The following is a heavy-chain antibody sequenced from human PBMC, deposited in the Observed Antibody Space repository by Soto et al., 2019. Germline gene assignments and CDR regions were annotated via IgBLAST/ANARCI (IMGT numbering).Heavy chain of an antibody. CDR2: IDYNGVT. CDR3: GKVLVGATGHTDSDS. J-gene: IGHJ4*02. V-gene: IGHV4-39*01. Sequence: KASETLSLTCTVSGGSIYRSGYYWGWIRQPPGRGLEWIGNIDYNGVTYSNPSLKSRVTISRDTSKNQFSLKLSSVTAADTALYYCGKVLVGATGHTDSDSWGPGTLVTFSS. CDR1: GGSIYRSGYY. D-gene: IGHD2-15*01.